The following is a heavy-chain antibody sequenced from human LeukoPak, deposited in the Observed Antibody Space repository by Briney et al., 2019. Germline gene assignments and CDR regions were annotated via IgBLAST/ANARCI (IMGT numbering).Heavy chain of an antibody. CDR2: IFSSGTT. Sequence: SQTLSLTCTVSGDSLSDSSYYWTWMRQPAGTGLEYIGRIFSSGTTDYNPSLRSRVTISVDTSKNQFSLKLTSMTAADTAVYYCARQATTVVTYWYFDLWGRGTLVTVSS. J-gene: IGHJ2*01. CDR1: GDSLSDSSYY. D-gene: IGHD4-23*01. CDR3: ARQATTVVTYWYFDL. V-gene: IGHV4-61*02.